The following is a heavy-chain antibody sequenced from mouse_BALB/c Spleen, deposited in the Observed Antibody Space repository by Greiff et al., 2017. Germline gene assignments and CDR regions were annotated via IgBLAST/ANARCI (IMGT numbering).Heavy chain of an antibody. J-gene: IGHJ3*01. D-gene: IGHD1-1*01. Sequence: EVKLQESGPSLVKPSQTLSLTCSVTGDSITSGYWNWIRKFPGNKLEYMGYISYSGSTYYNPSLKSRISITRDTSKNQYYLQLNSVTTEDTATYYCARRGITTVPLFAYWGQGTLVTVSA. CDR1: GDSITSGY. CDR2: ISYSGST. CDR3: ARRGITTVPLFAY. V-gene: IGHV3-8*02.